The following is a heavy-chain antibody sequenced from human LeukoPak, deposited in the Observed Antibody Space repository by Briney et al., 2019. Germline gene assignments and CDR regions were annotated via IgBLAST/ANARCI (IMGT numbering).Heavy chain of an antibody. D-gene: IGHD5-24*01. CDR3: ARSRRDGYNSPFDS. J-gene: IGHJ4*02. Sequence: SQTLSLTWAISGDSVSSNSAAWNWIRQSPSRGLEWLRRTYYRSKWYNDYAVSVKSRITINPDTSKNQFSLQLNSVTPEDTAVYYCARSRRDGYNSPFDSWGQGTLVTVSS. CDR1: GDSVSSNSAA. CDR2: TYYRSKWYN. V-gene: IGHV6-1*01.